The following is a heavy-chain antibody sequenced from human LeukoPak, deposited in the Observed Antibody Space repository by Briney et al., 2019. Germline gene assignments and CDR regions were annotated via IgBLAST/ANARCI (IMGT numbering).Heavy chain of an antibody. Sequence: SETLSLTCTVSGGSISSSSYYWGWIRQPPGKGLEWIGSIYYSGSTYYNPSLKSRVTISVDTSKNQFSLKLSSVTAADTAVYYCARRGDWNPPYYFDYWGQGTLVTVSS. V-gene: IGHV4-39*01. CDR3: ARRGDWNPPYYFDY. CDR2: IYYSGST. CDR1: GGSISSSSYY. J-gene: IGHJ4*02. D-gene: IGHD1-1*01.